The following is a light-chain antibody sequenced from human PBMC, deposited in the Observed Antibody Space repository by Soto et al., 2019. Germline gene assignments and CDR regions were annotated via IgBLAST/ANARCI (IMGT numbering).Light chain of an antibody. CDR1: SSDVGGYNY. CDR2: DVS. J-gene: IGLJ2*01. Sequence: QSVLTQPASVSGSPGQSITISCTGTSSDVGGYNYVSWYQQYPGKAPKLMIYDVSNRPSGVSNRFSGSKSGNTASLTISGLQAEDEADYYCSLYTGSSTLVFGGGTKLTVL. CDR3: SLYTGSSTLV. V-gene: IGLV2-14*01.